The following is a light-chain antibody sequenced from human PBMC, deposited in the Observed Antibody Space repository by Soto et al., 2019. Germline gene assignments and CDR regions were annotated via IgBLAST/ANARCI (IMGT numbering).Light chain of an antibody. CDR2: AAF. CDR1: QTINTY. CDR3: QQSYLTPPT. V-gene: IGKV1-39*01. Sequence: DIKDTHAPSSLSASVRDRVTITCRASQTINTYLNWYQHTPGKAPKLLIYAAFSLQSGVPSRFSGSGSGTDFTLTISSLHPEDYATYFCQQSYLTPPTFGQGNKV. J-gene: IGKJ1*01.